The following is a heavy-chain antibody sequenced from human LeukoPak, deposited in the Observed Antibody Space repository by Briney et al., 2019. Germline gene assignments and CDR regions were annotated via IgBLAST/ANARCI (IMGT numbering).Heavy chain of an antibody. CDR1: GFTFRSYE. V-gene: IGHV3-48*03. Sequence: GGSLRLSCEDSGFTFRSYEMNWVRQAPGKGLEWIAYLSSSGSAFSYADSVTGRFTIARDNAKNSVYLEMNSLRADDTAVYYCARSARLMKGVVEVTALDDWGQGTLVTVSS. CDR2: LSSSGSAF. D-gene: IGHD3-3*01. J-gene: IGHJ4*02. CDR3: ARSARLMKGVVEVTALDD.